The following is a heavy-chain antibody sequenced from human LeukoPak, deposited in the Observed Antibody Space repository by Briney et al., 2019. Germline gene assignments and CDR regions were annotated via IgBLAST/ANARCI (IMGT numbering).Heavy chain of an antibody. V-gene: IGHV3-33*01. CDR3: ARDLGPPGIAVAGFFDY. D-gene: IGHD6-19*01. J-gene: IGHJ4*02. CDR1: GFTFSSYG. Sequence: PGGSLRLSCAASGFTFSSYGMHWVRQAPGKGLEWVAVIWYDGSNKYYADSVKGRFTISRDNSKNTLYLQMNSLRAEDTAVYYCARDLGPPGIAVAGFFDYWGQGTLVTVSS. CDR2: IWYDGSNK.